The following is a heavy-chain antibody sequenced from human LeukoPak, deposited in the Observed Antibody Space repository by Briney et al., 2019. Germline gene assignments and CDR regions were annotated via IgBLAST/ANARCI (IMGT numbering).Heavy chain of an antibody. CDR3: ARGDGRGNYFDY. CDR1: GGSISSHY. D-gene: IGHD5-24*01. V-gene: IGHV4-4*09. CDR2: IYTSGST. Sequence: SETLSLTCTVSGGSISSHYWSWIRQPPGKGLEWIGYIYTSGSTNYNPSLKSRVTISVDTSKNQFSLKLSSVTAADTAVYYCARGDGRGNYFDYWGQGTLVTVSS. J-gene: IGHJ4*02.